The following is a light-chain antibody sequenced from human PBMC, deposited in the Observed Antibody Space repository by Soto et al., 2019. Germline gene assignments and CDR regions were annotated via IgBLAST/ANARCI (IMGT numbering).Light chain of an antibody. CDR1: QDVRND. Sequence: AVQMTQSPSSLSASVGDRVTITCRASQDVRNDLGWYQQKPGQAPKLLIYAISTLQSGVPSRFSGSGSGTDFTLTISSLQPEDSATYYCLQDATSPYTFGQGTNLEI. J-gene: IGKJ2*01. V-gene: IGKV1-6*01. CDR3: LQDATSPYT. CDR2: AIS.